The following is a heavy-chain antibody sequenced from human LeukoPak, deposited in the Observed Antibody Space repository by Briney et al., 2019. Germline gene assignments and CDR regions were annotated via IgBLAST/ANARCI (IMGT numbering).Heavy chain of an antibody. CDR3: AREDPLYSSSHGSDY. CDR1: GGTFSSYA. D-gene: IGHD6-6*01. Sequence: SVKVSCKASGGTFSSYAISWVRQAPGQGLEWMGRIIPILGIANYAQKFQGRVTITADKSTSTAYMELSSLRSEDTAVYYCAREDPLYSSSHGSDYWGPGTLVTVSS. V-gene: IGHV1-69*04. CDR2: IIPILGIA. J-gene: IGHJ4*02.